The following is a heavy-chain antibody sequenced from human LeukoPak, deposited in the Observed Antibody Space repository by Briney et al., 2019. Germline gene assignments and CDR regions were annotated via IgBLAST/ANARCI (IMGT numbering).Heavy chain of an antibody. J-gene: IGHJ3*02. D-gene: IGHD6-13*01. CDR3: ATHPTGYSSSWFDAFDI. Sequence: PGGSLRLSCAASGFTFDDYGMSWVRQAPGKGLEWVSGINWNGGSTGYADSVKGRFTISRDNAKNSLYLQMNSLRAEDTALYYCATHPTGYSSSWFDAFDIWGQGTMVTVSS. CDR2: INWNGGST. V-gene: IGHV3-20*04. CDR1: GFTFDDYG.